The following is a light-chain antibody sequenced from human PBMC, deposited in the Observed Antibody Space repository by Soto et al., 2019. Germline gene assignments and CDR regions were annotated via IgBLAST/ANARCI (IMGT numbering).Light chain of an antibody. J-gene: IGLJ2*01. CDR3: SSYTSSSTPVV. V-gene: IGLV2-8*01. Sequence: QSALTQPPSASGSPGQSVTISCTGSSTDVGDNNFVAWYRHRPGKAPQLIIYEVFKRPSGVPDRFSGSKSGNTASLTVSGLQADDEADYYCSSYTSSSTPVVFGGGTKVTVL. CDR1: STDVGDNNF. CDR2: EVF.